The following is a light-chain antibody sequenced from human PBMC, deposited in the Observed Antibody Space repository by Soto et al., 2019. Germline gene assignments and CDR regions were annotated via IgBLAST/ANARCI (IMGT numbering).Light chain of an antibody. CDR1: EDIGHF. CDR2: ATS. J-gene: IGKJ1*01. V-gene: IGKV1-27*01. CDR3: LKYNKDAPGA. Sequence: DIQMAQSPPSLSASVGDTVTLTCRASEDIGHFLAWYQQRPGTVPKLLIYATSRLQPGVPSRFSGSGSGTDFTLTINTLQPEDVATYFCLKYNKDAPGAFGQGTKVDNK.